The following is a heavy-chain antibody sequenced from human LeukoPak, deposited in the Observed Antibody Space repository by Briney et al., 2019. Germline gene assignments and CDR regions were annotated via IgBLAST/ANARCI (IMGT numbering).Heavy chain of an antibody. J-gene: IGHJ3*02. V-gene: IGHV1-69*04. Sequence: ASVKVSCKASGCTFSSYAISWVRQAPGQGLEWMGRIIPIRGIANYAQKFQGRVTITADKSTSTAYMELSSLRSEDTAVYYCANTALDAFDIWGQGTMVTVSS. CDR1: GCTFSSYA. CDR3: ANTALDAFDI. D-gene: IGHD5-18*01. CDR2: IIPIRGIA.